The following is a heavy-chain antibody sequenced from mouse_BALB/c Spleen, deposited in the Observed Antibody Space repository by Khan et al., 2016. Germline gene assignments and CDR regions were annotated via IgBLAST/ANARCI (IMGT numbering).Heavy chain of an antibody. Sequence: QIQLVQSGPELKKPGETVKISCKASGYTFTNYGMNWVKQAPGKGLKWMGWINTFTGEPTYADDFKGRFAFSLETSASTAYLQINNLKNEDTATYFCATGAWFAYWGQGTLVTVSA. J-gene: IGHJ3*01. V-gene: IGHV9-3-1*01. D-gene: IGHD4-1*01. CDR1: GYTFTNYG. CDR3: ATGAWFAY. CDR2: INTFTGEP.